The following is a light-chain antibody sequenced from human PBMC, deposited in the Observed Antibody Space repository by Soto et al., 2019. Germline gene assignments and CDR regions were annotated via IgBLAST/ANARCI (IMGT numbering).Light chain of an antibody. V-gene: IGLV2-14*03. J-gene: IGLJ1*01. CDR3: SSYTTSNTRQIV. CDR1: SSDVGGYNY. CDR2: DVS. Sequence: SLLTKPASVSGSPGQSITISCHGTSSDVGGYNYVSWYQHHPGKAPKLMIYDVSNRPSGVSNRFSGSKSGNTASLTISGLQPEDEADYYCSSYTTSNTRQIVFGTGTKVTVL.